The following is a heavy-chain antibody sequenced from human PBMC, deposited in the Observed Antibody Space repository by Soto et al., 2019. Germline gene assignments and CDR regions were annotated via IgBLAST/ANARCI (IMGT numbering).Heavy chain of an antibody. CDR2: ISNDGIKK. CDR1: GFTFSDYG. D-gene: IGHD1-26*01. V-gene: IGHV3-30*03. J-gene: IGHJ6*02. Sequence: QVQLVESGGGVVQPGGSLRLSCAASGFTFSDYGVHWVRQAPGKGLEWVAVISNDGIKKNYGESAKGRFTISRDNSKNTLYLQMTGLKTEDTALYYCDKAPQWVAKGGMAVGGQWTTVTVSS. CDR3: DKAPQWVAKGGMAV.